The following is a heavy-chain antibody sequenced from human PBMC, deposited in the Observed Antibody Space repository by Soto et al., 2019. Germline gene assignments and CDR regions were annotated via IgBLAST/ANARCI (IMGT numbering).Heavy chain of an antibody. D-gene: IGHD5-12*01. CDR3: ARGRGYDFDP. Sequence: QVLVVESGGGVVQPGRSLTLSCAASGFTFSSYGMHWVRQAPGKGLEWVACISKDGGGISYSDSVKGRFTITRDNSLNTMYLQVNSLRIHDTAFYNCARGRGYDFDPWGQGTLVTVSS. J-gene: IGHJ5*02. V-gene: IGHV3-30*03. CDR2: ISKDGGGI. CDR1: GFTFSSYG.